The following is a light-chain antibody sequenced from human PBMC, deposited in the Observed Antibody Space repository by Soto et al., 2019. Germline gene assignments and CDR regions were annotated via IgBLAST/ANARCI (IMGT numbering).Light chain of an antibody. CDR1: SGDIASYNR. J-gene: IGLJ1*01. CDR3: SSYTNINTRACV. Sequence: QSALTQPASVSGSPGQSITISCTGTSGDIASYNRASWYQQHPGKAPKLIIYEVTDRPSGVSNRFSGSKSGNTASLTISGLQAEDEAEYYCSSYTNINTRACVFGTGTKVTAL. CDR2: EVT. V-gene: IGLV2-14*01.